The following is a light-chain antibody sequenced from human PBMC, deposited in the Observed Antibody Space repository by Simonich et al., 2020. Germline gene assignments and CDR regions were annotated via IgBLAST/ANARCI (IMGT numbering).Light chain of an antibody. Sequence: EIVMTQSPATLSVSPGERATLSCRASPSVSSNLAWYQQKPGQAPRLLIYGASTRATGIPARFSGSVSGTEFTRTISSLQSEDFAVYYCQQYNNWPRTFGQGTKVEIK. J-gene: IGKJ1*01. CDR3: QQYNNWPRT. CDR1: PSVSSN. V-gene: IGKV3-15*01. CDR2: GAS.